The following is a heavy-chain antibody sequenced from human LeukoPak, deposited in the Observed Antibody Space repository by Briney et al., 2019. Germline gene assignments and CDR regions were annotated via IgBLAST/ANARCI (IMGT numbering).Heavy chain of an antibody. Sequence: GGSLRLSCAASGFPFSSYAMSWVRQAPGKGLEWVSSISGSGGSTFYADSVKGRFAISRANSKNTLFLQMNSLRAEDTAVYYCAKLSEYQLPLLWHFDSWGQGTPVTVSS. D-gene: IGHD2-2*01. CDR2: ISGSGGST. CDR3: AKLSEYQLPLLWHFDS. CDR1: GFPFSSYA. V-gene: IGHV3-23*01. J-gene: IGHJ4*02.